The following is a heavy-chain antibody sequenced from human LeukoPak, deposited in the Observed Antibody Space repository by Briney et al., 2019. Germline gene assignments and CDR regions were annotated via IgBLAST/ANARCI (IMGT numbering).Heavy chain of an antibody. CDR1: GGSISSGGYY. CDR2: IYYSGST. Sequence: SETLSLTCTVSGGSISSGGYYWSWIRQRPGKGLEWIGYIYYSGSTYYNPSLKSRVTISVDTSKNQFSLKLSSVTAADTAVYYCARSAGVRITIFGVAPDDGMDVWGQGTTVTVSS. CDR3: ARSAGVRITIFGVAPDDGMDV. J-gene: IGHJ6*02. V-gene: IGHV4-31*03. D-gene: IGHD3-3*01.